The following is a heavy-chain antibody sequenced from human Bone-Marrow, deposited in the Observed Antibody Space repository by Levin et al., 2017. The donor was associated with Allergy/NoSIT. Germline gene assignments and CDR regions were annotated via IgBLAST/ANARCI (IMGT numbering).Heavy chain of an antibody. CDR1: GDTFSSSI. J-gene: IGHJ6*03. CDR2: ITPLFGTV. CDR3: ARELRGGAIAAGNSYFYYYMDV. V-gene: IGHV1-69*13. Sequence: ASVKVSCEPSGDTFSSSIITWVRQAPGQGLEWMGGITPLFGTVNYAQKFQGRVTITADESTSTAYMELSSLRSEDTAVYYCARELRGGAIAAGNSYFYYYMDVWGKGTTVTVSS. D-gene: IGHD6-13*01.